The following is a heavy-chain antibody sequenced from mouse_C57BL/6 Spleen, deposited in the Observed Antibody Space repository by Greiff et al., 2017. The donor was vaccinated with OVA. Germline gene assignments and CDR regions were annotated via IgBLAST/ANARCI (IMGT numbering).Heavy chain of an antibody. V-gene: IGHV5-17*01. CDR3: ATAYYSNYGGVDY. CDR1: GFTFSDYG. D-gene: IGHD2-5*01. CDR2: ISSGSSTI. J-gene: IGHJ4*01. Sequence: DVQLVESGGGLVKPGGSLKLSCAASGFTFSDYGMHWVRQAPEKGLEWVAYISSGSSTIYYADTVKGRFTISRDNAKNTLFLQMTSLRSEDTAMYYCATAYYSNYGGVDYWGQGTSVTVSS.